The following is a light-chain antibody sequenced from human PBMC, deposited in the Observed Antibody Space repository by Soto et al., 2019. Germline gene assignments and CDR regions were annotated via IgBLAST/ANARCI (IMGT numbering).Light chain of an antibody. Sequence: VMTQAPATLSVSPGERATLSCRASQSVSSDLAWYQQKPGQAPRLLIYGASTRATGIPARFSGSGSGTEFTLTISSLQSEDFAVYYCQQYHGWPITFGQGTRLEIK. CDR3: QQYHGWPIT. CDR2: GAS. CDR1: QSVSSD. J-gene: IGKJ5*01. V-gene: IGKV3-15*01.